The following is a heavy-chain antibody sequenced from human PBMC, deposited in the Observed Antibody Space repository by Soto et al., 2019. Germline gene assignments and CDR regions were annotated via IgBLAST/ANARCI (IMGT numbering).Heavy chain of an antibody. J-gene: IGHJ4*02. Sequence: EVQLVESGGGLVQPGGSLRLSCAASGFTFDDYAIHWVRQTPGKGLEWVSGISWNGAATGYADSVKGRFTISRDNAKNALYLQMNSLRKEDTAIYYCANLPLYGSGFDCWGQGTLVSVSS. CDR2: ISWNGAAT. CDR1: GFTFDDYA. V-gene: IGHV3-9*01. CDR3: ANLPLYGSGFDC. D-gene: IGHD3-10*01.